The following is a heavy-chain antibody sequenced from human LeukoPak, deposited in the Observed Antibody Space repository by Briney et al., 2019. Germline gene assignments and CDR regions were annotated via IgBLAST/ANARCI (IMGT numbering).Heavy chain of an antibody. Sequence: PGGSLRLSCAASGFTFSNYWMSWVRQAPGKGLEWVANIKQDGSEKYYVDSVKGRFTISRDNARNSLTLQMNSLRVEDTAVYYCARDYDFSRGPDTEIFYFDNWGQGTLVTVSS. CDR2: IKQDGSEK. CDR3: ARDYDFSRGPDTEIFYFDN. CDR1: GFTFSNYW. J-gene: IGHJ4*02. V-gene: IGHV3-7*01. D-gene: IGHD3-3*01.